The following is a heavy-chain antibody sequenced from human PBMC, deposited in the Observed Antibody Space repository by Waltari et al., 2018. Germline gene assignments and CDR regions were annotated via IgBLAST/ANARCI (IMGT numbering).Heavy chain of an antibody. CDR2: IYYSWST. J-gene: IGHJ4*02. CDR1: GGSISSYY. V-gene: IGHV4-59*01. D-gene: IGHD5-12*01. Sequence: QVQLQESGPGLVKPSETLSLTCTVSGGSISSYYWSWIRQPPGKGLEWIGYIYYSWSTNYNPSLKSRVTISVDTSKNQFSLKLSSVTAADTAVYYCARFSGYLYYFDYWGQGTLVTVSS. CDR3: ARFSGYLYYFDY.